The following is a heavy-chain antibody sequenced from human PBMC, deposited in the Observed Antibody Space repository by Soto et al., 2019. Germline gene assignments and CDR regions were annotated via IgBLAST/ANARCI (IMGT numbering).Heavy chain of an antibody. V-gene: IGHV4-39*01. CDR3: ARQQRGYGDYVGYYYYYMDV. Sequence: SETLSLTCTVSGGSISSSSYYWGWIRQPPGKGLEWIGSIYYSGSTYYNPSLKSRVTISVDTSKNQFSLKLSSVTAADTAVYYCARQQRGYGDYVGYYYYYMDVWGKGTTVTVSS. CDR2: IYYSGST. CDR1: GGSISSSSYY. J-gene: IGHJ6*03. D-gene: IGHD4-17*01.